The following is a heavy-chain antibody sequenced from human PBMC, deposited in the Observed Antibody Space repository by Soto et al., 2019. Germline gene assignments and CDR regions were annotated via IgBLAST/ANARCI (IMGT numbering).Heavy chain of an antibody. J-gene: IGHJ4*02. CDR3: ARDPGYSYGYN. D-gene: IGHD5-18*01. V-gene: IGHV1-3*01. CDR1: GYTFTSYA. CDR2: NNASNSNT. Sequence: SVKVSCKASGYTFTSYAMHLMRQAPGQRIKWKRWNNASNSNTNYSENYKARATITRDTSESTAYMELSSLSSEDTAVYYCARDPGYSYGYNWGQGTLVTVAS.